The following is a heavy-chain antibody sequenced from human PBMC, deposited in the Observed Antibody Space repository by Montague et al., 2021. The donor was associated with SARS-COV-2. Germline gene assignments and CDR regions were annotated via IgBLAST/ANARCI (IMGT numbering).Heavy chain of an antibody. V-gene: IGHV4-34*01. CDR3: ARRASSVWGVTVSAELDY. Sequence: SETLSLTCAVYGGSFSGYYWSWIRQPPEEGLEWIGEINQSGRANNNPSLKSRVIISVDTSKNQFSLKLSSVTAADTAVYYCARRASSVWGVTVSAELDYWGQGILVIVSS. J-gene: IGHJ4*02. CDR2: INQSGRA. CDR1: GGSFSGYY. D-gene: IGHD3-10*01.